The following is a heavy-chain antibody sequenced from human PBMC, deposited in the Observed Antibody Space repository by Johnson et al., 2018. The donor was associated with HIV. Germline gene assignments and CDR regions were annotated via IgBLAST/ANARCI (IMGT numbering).Heavy chain of an antibody. Sequence: QVQLVESGGGVVRPGGSLRLSCAASGFTFDDYGMSWVRQAPGKGLQWVAFIRYDGSNKYYADYVKGRFTISRDNSKNTLYLQMNSLRAEDTAVYYGAKDQIPAAASRAFDIWGQGTMVTVSS. J-gene: IGHJ3*02. CDR3: AKDQIPAAASRAFDI. CDR1: GFTFDDYG. V-gene: IGHV3-30*02. D-gene: IGHD6-13*01. CDR2: IRYDGSNK.